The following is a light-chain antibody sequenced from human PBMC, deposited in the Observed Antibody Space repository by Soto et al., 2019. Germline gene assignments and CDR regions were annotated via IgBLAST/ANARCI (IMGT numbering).Light chain of an antibody. CDR1: QYINTR. J-gene: IGKJ5*01. CDR2: QTS. Sequence: EIVLTQSPATLSSFPGDRVTLSCRASQYINTRLAWYQHRPGQAPRLLIYQTSIRAAGIPARFSGSASGTDFTLTINRLEPEDFAVYYCQLYGISPHFGQGTRLEIK. V-gene: IGKV3-20*01. CDR3: QLYGISPH.